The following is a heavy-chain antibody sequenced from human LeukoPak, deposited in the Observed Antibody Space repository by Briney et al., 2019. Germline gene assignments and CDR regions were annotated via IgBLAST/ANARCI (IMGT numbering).Heavy chain of an antibody. V-gene: IGHV3-9*01. Sequence: GGSLRLSCAASGFTYDNFAMNWVRQPPGKGLEWVSGLNWSGDRVGYADSVKGRFTISRDNAKNSLFLEMSDLRPEDTAFYYCARGSLSLATAPFNFWGQGTPVTVSS. CDR1: GFTYDNFA. D-gene: IGHD1-1*01. J-gene: IGHJ4*02. CDR2: LNWSGDRV. CDR3: ARGSLSLATAPFNF.